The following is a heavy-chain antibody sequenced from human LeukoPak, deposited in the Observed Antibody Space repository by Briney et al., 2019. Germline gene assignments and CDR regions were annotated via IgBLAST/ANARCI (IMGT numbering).Heavy chain of an antibody. V-gene: IGHV1-8*01. CDR1: GYTFTSYD. CDR2: MNTNSGNT. D-gene: IGHD3-16*01. J-gene: IGHJ6*02. CDR3: AREVGATTSFTFNPPKRYGMDV. Sequence: GASVKVSCKASGYTFTSYDINWVRQATGQGLEWMGWMNTNSGNTGYAQKFQGRVTMTRNTSISTAYMELSSLRSEDTAVYYCAREVGATTSFTFNPPKRYGMDVWGQGTTVTVSS.